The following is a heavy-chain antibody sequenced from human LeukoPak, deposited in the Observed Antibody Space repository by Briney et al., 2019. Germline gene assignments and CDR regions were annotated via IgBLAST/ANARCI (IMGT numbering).Heavy chain of an antibody. J-gene: IGHJ4*02. CDR1: GGSISSGGYY. D-gene: IGHD1-26*01. CDR2: IYYSGST. V-gene: IGHV4-61*08. Sequence: SETLSLTCTVSGGSISSGGYYWSWIRQHPGKGLEWIGYIYYSGSTNYNPSLKSRVTISVDTSKNQFSLKLSSVTAADTAAYYCAREGAGAHYFDYWGQGTLVTVS. CDR3: AREGAGAHYFDY.